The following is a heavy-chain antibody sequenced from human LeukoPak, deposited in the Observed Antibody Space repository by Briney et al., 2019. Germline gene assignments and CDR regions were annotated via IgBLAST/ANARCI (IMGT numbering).Heavy chain of an antibody. V-gene: IGHV3-23*01. D-gene: IGHD2-2*01. CDR1: GFTFSNYA. CDR2: ISGSGGSA. J-gene: IGHJ4*02. Sequence: GGSLRLSCTASGFTFSNYAMSWVRQAPGKGLEWVSGISGSGGSAYYADSVKGRFTISRDNSKNTLYLEMNSLRAEDTAVYYCAKDKWGAGRGSCPYYFVYWGQGTLVTVS. CDR3: AKDKWGAGRGSCPYYFVY.